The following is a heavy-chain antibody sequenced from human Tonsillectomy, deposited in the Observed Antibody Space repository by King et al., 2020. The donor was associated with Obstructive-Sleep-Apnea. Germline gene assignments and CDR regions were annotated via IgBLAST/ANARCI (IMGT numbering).Heavy chain of an antibody. V-gene: IGHV3-30*04. J-gene: IGHJ4*02. Sequence: VQLVESGGGVVQPGRSLRLSCAASGFTFSSYAMHWVRQAPGKGLEWVAVISYDGSNKYYADSVKGRFTISGDNSKNTLYLQMNSLRAEDTAVYYCARDESPWELLCNFVYWGQGTLVTVSS. CDR3: ARDESPWELLCNFVY. D-gene: IGHD1-26*01. CDR2: ISYDGSNK. CDR1: GFTFSSYA.